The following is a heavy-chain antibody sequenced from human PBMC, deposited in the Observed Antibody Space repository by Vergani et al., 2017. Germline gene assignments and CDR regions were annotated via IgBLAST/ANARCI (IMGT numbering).Heavy chain of an antibody. CDR3: AGEYRGGSWSDY. CDR1: GFTFSTYW. Sequence: EVQLVESGGVLVQPGGSLRLSCAASGFTFSTYWMTWVRQAPGKGLGWVANIKYDGSEKSYVDSVKGRFTISRDNAKNLLFLQMNSLRADDTAVYYCAGEYRGGSWSDYWGQGTQVIVSS. J-gene: IGHJ4*02. V-gene: IGHV3-7*01. D-gene: IGHD6-19*01. CDR2: IKYDGSEK.